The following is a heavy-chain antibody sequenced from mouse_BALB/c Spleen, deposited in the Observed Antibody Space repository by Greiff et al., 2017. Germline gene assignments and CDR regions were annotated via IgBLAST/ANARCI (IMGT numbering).Heavy chain of an antibody. CDR2: ISSGSSTI. D-gene: IGHD1-1*01. Sequence: EVMLVESGGGLVQPGGSRKLSCAASGFTFSSFGMHWVRQAPEKGLEWVAYISSGSSTIYYADTVKGRFTISRDNPKNTLFLQMTSLRSEDTAMYYCARSHGSSYLYAMDYWGQGTSVTVSS. CDR1: GFTFSSFG. CDR3: ARSHGSSYLYAMDY. J-gene: IGHJ4*01. V-gene: IGHV5-17*02.